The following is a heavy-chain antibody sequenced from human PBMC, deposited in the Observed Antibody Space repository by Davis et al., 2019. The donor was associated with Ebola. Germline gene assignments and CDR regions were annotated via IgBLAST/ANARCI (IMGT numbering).Heavy chain of an antibody. CDR3: ARMPDYSNYLWYYYGMNV. D-gene: IGHD4-11*01. Sequence: ASVKVSCKASGYTFTSYAMHWVRQAPGQRLEWMGWINAGNGNTKYSQKFQGRVTITRDTSASTAYMELSSLRSEDTAVYYCARMPDYSNYLWYYYGMNVWGQGTTVTVSS. CDR1: GYTFTSYA. CDR2: INAGNGNT. J-gene: IGHJ6*02. V-gene: IGHV1-3*01.